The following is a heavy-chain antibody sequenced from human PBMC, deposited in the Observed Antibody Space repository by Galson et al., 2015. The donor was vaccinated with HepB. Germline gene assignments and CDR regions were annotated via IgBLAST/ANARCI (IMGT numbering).Heavy chain of an antibody. Sequence: SLRLSCAASGFTFSSYSMNWVRQAPGKGLEWVSSISSSSSFIYYADSVKGRFTISRDNAKNSLYLQMNSLRAEDTAVYYCAKGRGHVDAAGTDSWGQGTLVTVSS. D-gene: IGHD5-18*01. J-gene: IGHJ4*02. CDR1: GFTFSSYS. CDR3: AKGRGHVDAAGTDS. CDR2: ISSSSSFI. V-gene: IGHV3-21*01.